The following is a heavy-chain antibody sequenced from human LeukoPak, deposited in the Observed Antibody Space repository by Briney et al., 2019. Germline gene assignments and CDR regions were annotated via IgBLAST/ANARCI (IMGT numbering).Heavy chain of an antibody. J-gene: IGHJ3*02. D-gene: IGHD5-12*01. CDR3: AKDEYSGYDSDAFDI. CDR2: IGGSGGST. V-gene: IGHV3-23*01. Sequence: GGSLRLSCAASGFTFSSYAMSWVRQAPGKGLEWVSGIGGSGGSTYYADSVKGRFTISRDNSKNTLYLQMNSLRAEDTAVYYCAKDEYSGYDSDAFDIWGQGTMVTVSS. CDR1: GFTFSSYA.